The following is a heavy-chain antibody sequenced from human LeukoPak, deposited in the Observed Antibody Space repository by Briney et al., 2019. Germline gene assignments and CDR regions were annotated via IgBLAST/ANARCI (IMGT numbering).Heavy chain of an antibody. V-gene: IGHV3-23*01. CDR1: GFTFSSYA. D-gene: IGHD6-19*01. Sequence: PGGSLRLSCAASGFTFSSYAMSWVRQAPGKGLEWVSAISGSGGSTYYADSVKGPFTISRDNSKNTLYLQMNSLRAEDTAVYYCAKDSSLSYWYFDLWGRGTLVTVSS. CDR3: AKDSSLSYWYFDL. J-gene: IGHJ2*01. CDR2: ISGSGGST.